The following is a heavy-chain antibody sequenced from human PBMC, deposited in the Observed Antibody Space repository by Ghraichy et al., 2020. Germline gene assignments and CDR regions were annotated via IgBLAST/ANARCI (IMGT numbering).Heavy chain of an antibody. V-gene: IGHV4-34*01. CDR2: INHSGST. CDR1: GGSFSGYY. Sequence: SETLSLTCAVYGGSFSGYYWSWIRQPPGKGLEWIGEINHSGSTNYNPSLKSRVTISVDTSKNQFSLKLSSVTAADTAVYYCARARGWTTVVTQPFDYWGQGTLVTVSS. J-gene: IGHJ4*02. D-gene: IGHD4-23*01. CDR3: ARARGWTTVVTQPFDY.